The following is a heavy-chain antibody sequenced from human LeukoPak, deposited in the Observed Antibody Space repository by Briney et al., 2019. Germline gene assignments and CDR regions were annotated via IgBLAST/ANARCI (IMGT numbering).Heavy chain of an antibody. CDR2: IYSGGST. CDR1: GFTVSSNY. Sequence: GGSLRLSCAASGFTVSSNYMSWVRQAPGKGLEWVSVIYSGGSTYYADSVKGRFTISRDNSKNTLYLQMNSLRAEDTAVYYCARDSDLYCSSTSCYKGMDVWGQGTTVTVSS. D-gene: IGHD2-2*02. CDR3: ARDSDLYCSSTSCYKGMDV. V-gene: IGHV3-53*05. J-gene: IGHJ6*02.